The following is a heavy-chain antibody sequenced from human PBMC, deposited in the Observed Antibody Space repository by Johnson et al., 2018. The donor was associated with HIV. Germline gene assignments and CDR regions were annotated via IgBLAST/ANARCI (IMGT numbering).Heavy chain of an antibody. V-gene: IGHV3-30*18. Sequence: QVQLVESGGGVVQPGRSLRVSCGTSGFTFSSYDMHWVRQAPGKGLEWVAVISYDGSHKYYADSLRGRFTISRDNSKNTLYLQMNSLRAEDTAVYYCAKAAAWELLRPDAFDIWGQGTMVTVSS. CDR3: AKAAAWELLRPDAFDI. CDR1: GFTFSSYD. CDR2: ISYDGSHK. J-gene: IGHJ3*02. D-gene: IGHD1-26*01.